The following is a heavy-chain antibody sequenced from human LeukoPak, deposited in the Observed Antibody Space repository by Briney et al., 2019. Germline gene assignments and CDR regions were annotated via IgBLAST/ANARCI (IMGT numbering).Heavy chain of an antibody. CDR2: ISAYNGNT. V-gene: IGHV1-18*01. CDR3: ARDGSDYANWFDP. J-gene: IGHJ5*02. Sequence: GSSVKVSCKASGGTFSSYAISWMRQAPGQGLEWMGWISAYNGNTKYAQKLQGRVTMTTDTSTSTVYMELRSLRSDDTAVYFCARDGSDYANWFDPWGQGTLVTVSS. D-gene: IGHD4-17*01. CDR1: GGTFSSYA.